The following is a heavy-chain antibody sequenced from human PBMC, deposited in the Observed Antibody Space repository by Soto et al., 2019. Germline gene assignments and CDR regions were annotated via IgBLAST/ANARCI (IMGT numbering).Heavy chain of an antibody. D-gene: IGHD4-17*01. V-gene: IGHV3-21*01. CDR3: ARELDYGDYYTVGY. J-gene: IGHJ4*02. CDR1: GFTFSSYS. CDR2: ISSSSSYI. Sequence: EVQLVESGGGLVKPGGSLRLSCAASGFTFSSYSMNWVRQAPGKGLEWVSSISSSSSYIYYADSVKGRFTISRDNAKNSLYLQMNSLRAEDTAVYDCARELDYGDYYTVGYWGQGTLVTVS.